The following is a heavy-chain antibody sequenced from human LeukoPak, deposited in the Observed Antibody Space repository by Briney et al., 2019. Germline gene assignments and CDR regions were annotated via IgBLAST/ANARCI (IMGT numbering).Heavy chain of an antibody. CDR3: ARDGQLGPFDY. J-gene: IGHJ4*02. CDR1: GFTFSSYA. V-gene: IGHV3-30-3*01. Sequence: GGSLRLSCAAYGFTFSSYAMHWVRQAPGKGLEWVAVISYDGSNKYYADSVKGRFTISRDNSKNTLYLQMNSLRAEDTAVYYCARDGQLGPFDYWGQGTPVTVSS. D-gene: IGHD6-13*01. CDR2: ISYDGSNK.